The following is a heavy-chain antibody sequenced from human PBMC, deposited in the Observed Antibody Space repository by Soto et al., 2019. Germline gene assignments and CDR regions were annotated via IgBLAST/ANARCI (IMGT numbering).Heavy chain of an antibody. V-gene: IGHV3-53*01. CDR1: GFTVSSNY. CDR2: IYTGGST. Sequence: PVGSLRLSCAASGFTVSSNYMSWVRQAPGKGLEWVSVIYTGGSTYYADSVKGRFTISRDNSKNTLYLQMNSLRAEDTAVYYCARDLEFDCWGQGTLVTVSS. J-gene: IGHJ4*02. CDR3: ARDLEFDC.